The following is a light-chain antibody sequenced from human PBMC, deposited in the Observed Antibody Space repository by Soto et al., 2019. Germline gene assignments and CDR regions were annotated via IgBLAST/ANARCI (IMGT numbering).Light chain of an antibody. CDR2: LAS. Sequence: DIVMTQSPDSLAVSLGERATINCKSSQSVLYSSNNKNYLAWYQQKPGQPPKLLIYLASTRESGVPDRFSGSGSGTDFTLPISSLQDEDVAVYYCQQYYSTPYTFGQGTKLEIK. J-gene: IGKJ2*01. V-gene: IGKV4-1*01. CDR3: QQYYSTPYT. CDR1: QSVLYSSNNKNY.